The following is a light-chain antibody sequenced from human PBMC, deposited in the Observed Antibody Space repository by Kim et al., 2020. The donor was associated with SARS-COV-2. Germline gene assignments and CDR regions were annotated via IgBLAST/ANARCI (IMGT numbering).Light chain of an antibody. Sequence: EIVLTQSPGTLSLSPGERATLSCRASQSVSSSYLAWYQQKPGHAPRLLIYGASSRATGIPDRFSGSGSGTDFTLTISRLEPEDFAVYYCQQYGSSTAWTFGQGTKVDIK. V-gene: IGKV3-20*01. CDR3: QQYGSSTAWT. J-gene: IGKJ1*01. CDR2: GAS. CDR1: QSVSSSY.